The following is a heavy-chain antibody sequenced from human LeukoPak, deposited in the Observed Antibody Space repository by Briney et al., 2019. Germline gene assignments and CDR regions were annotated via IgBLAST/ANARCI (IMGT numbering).Heavy chain of an antibody. CDR3: ARGSLPIAYCGGDCYSGFDY. V-gene: IGHV4-39*07. J-gene: IGHJ4*02. Sequence: SETLPLTCTVSGGSISSSSYYWGWIRQPPGKGLEWIGSIYYSGSTYYNPSLKSRVTISVDTSKNQFSLKLSSVTAADTAVYYCARGSLPIAYCGGDCYSGFDYWGQGTLVTVSS. CDR1: GGSISSSSYY. CDR2: IYYSGST. D-gene: IGHD2-21*02.